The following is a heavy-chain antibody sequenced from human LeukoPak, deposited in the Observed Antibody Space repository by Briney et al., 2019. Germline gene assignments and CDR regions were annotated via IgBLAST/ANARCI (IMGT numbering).Heavy chain of an antibody. CDR1: GGSISSYY. Sequence: KPSETLSLTCTVSGGSISSYYWSWIRQPAGKGLEWIGRIYTSGSTNYNPSLKSRVTMSVDTSKNQFSLKLSSVTAADTAVYYCASESNDYGGPFPDYWGQGTLVTVSS. J-gene: IGHJ4*02. CDR3: ASESNDYGGPFPDY. V-gene: IGHV4-4*07. CDR2: IYTSGST. D-gene: IGHD4/OR15-4a*01.